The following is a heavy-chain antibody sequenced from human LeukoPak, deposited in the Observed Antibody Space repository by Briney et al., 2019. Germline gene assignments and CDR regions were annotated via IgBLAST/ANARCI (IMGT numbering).Heavy chain of an antibody. D-gene: IGHD6-19*01. Sequence: ASVKVSCKASGYTFTGYYMHWVRQAPGQGLEWMGWISPNSGGTNYAQKFQGRVTMTRDTSISTAYMELSRLRSDDTAVYYCARISSGWGAFDYWGQGTLVTVSS. J-gene: IGHJ4*02. V-gene: IGHV1-2*02. CDR3: ARISSGWGAFDY. CDR2: ISPNSGGT. CDR1: GYTFTGYY.